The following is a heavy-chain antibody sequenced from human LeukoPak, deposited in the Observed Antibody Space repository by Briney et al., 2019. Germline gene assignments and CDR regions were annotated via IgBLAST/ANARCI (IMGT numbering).Heavy chain of an antibody. CDR3: AKDPSQAPIISWYRYEYYFDY. CDR1: GFTFSSYG. CDR2: ISYDGSNK. Sequence: GGSLRLSCAASGFTFSSYGMHWVRQAPGKGLEWVAVISYDGSNKYYADSVKGRFTISRDNSKNTLYLQMNSLRAEDTAVYYCAKDPSQAPIISWYRYEYYFDYWGQGTLVTVSS. V-gene: IGHV3-30*18. J-gene: IGHJ4*02. D-gene: IGHD6-13*01.